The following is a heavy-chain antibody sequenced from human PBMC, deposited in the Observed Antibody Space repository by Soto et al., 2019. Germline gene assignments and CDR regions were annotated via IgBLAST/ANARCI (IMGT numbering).Heavy chain of an antibody. V-gene: IGHV1-69*01. CDR1: GGTFNNYA. J-gene: IGHJ4*02. Sequence: QVQLVQSGAEVKRPGSSVKVSCKASGGTFNNYALSWVRQAPGQGLEWVGGIIPIFNSANYAQKFQGRVTITADDSTSTAYMELRSLRPDDAAVYYWAREVTVASYSFDFWGQGTLVTVSS. CDR2: IIPIFNSA. D-gene: IGHD5-12*01. CDR3: AREVTVASYSFDF.